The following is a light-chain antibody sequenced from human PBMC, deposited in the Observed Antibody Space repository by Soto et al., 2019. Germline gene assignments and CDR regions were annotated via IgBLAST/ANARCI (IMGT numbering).Light chain of an antibody. V-gene: IGLV2-8*01. Sequence: QSVLTQPPSASGSPGQSVAISCTGTSSDVGGYNYVSWYQQHPGKAPKLMIYDVNKRPSGVRDRFSGSKSGNTASLTVSGLEAEDESDYSSSSYAGSGNVFGTGTKLTVL. CDR1: SSDVGGYNY. J-gene: IGLJ1*01. CDR3: SSYAGSGNV. CDR2: DVN.